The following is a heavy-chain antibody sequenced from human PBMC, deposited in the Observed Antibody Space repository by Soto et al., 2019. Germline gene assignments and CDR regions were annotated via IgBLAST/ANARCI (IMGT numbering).Heavy chain of an antibody. V-gene: IGHV4-59*08. D-gene: IGHD6-13*01. J-gene: IGHJ6*03. Sequence: SETLSLTCTVSGASIRNYYWSWIRQPPGKGLEWIGDRYYSGSPSYPPSPKSRVPTPVDTSNHQFSLKLSPVTTADTAVYYCARTKVADGDYFYYTDLWGKGTAVTVSS. CDR2: RYYSGSP. CDR3: ARTKVADGDYFYYTDL. CDR1: GASIRNYY.